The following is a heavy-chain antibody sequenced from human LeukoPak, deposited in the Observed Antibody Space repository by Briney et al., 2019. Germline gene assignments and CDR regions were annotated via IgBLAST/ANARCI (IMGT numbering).Heavy chain of an antibody. CDR2: INHSGST. J-gene: IGHJ3*02. Sequence: SETLSLTCAVYGGSFSGYYWSWIRQPPGKGLEWIGEINHSGSTNYNPSLKSRVTISVDTSKNQFSLKLSSVTAADTAVYYCARRGDDFWSGPNAFDIWGQGTMVTVSS. D-gene: IGHD3-3*01. CDR3: ARRGDDFWSGPNAFDI. V-gene: IGHV4-34*01. CDR1: GGSFSGYY.